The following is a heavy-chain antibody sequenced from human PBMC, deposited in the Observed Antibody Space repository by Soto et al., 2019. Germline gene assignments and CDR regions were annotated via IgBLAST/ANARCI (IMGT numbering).Heavy chain of an antibody. CDR1: GVTFIPFW. CDR2: INSDGNST. CDR3: ARGSNHFDY. V-gene: IGHV3-74*01. J-gene: IGHJ4*02. Sequence: AGGSLRLSCAASGVTFIPFWMHWVRQVPGKGPVWVSRINSDGNSTSYADSVKGRFTISRDNAKNTLYLQMNSLRAEDTAVYYCARGSNHFDYWGQGTLVTVSS. D-gene: IGHD4-4*01.